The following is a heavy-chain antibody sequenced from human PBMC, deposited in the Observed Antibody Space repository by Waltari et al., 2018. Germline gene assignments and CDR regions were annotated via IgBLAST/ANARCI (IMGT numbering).Heavy chain of an antibody. CDR1: GYSISSGYY. CDR3: ARPQDGGGIVVVVAATAFDY. J-gene: IGHJ4*02. D-gene: IGHD2-15*01. Sequence: QVQLQESGPGLVKPSETLSLTCAVSGYSISSGYYWGWIRQPPGKGLEWIGSIYHSGSTYYNPSLKSRVTISVDTSKNQFSLKLSSVTAADTAVYYCARPQDGGGIVVVVAATAFDYWGQGTLVTVSS. V-gene: IGHV4-38-2*01. CDR2: IYHSGST.